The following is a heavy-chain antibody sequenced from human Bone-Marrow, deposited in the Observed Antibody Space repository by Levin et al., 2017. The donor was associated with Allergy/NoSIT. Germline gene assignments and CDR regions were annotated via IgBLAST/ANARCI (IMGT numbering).Heavy chain of an antibody. CDR1: GITFSGHG. CDR3: ARDRVIGGVSGLDP. D-gene: IGHD3-16*01. Sequence: SCAASGITFSGHGVHWVRQAPGKGLEWVAGVSYDVNKIYYADSVKGRFTVSRDNSKNTLDLQMNSLRPEDTAVYYCARDRVIGGVSGLDPWGQGTLVTVSS. V-gene: IGHV3-30*03. CDR2: VSYDVNKI. J-gene: IGHJ5*02.